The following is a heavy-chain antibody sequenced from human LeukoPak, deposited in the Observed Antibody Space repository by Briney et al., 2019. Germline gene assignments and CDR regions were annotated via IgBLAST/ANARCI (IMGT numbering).Heavy chain of an antibody. Sequence: SETLSLTCTVSGGSLSSGGYYWSWIRQPPGKGLEWIGYIYRSGSTYYNPSLKSRVTISVDRSKNQFSLRLSSVTAADAAMYYCARFYGDYQNYFDYWGQGTLVTVSS. D-gene: IGHD4-17*01. V-gene: IGHV4-30-2*01. J-gene: IGHJ4*02. CDR2: IYRSGST. CDR1: GGSLSSGGYY. CDR3: ARFYGDYQNYFDY.